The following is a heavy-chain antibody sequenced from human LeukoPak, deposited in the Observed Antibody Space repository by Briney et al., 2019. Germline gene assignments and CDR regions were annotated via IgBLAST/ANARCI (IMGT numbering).Heavy chain of an antibody. V-gene: IGHV3-33*01. J-gene: IGHJ4*02. CDR3: ARGGSGGPFDY. D-gene: IGHD1-26*01. Sequence: PGRSLRLSCAASGFTFSSYGMHWVRQAPGKGLEWVAAIWYDGSNKYYADSVKGRFTISRDNSKNTLYLQMSSLRAEDTAVYYCARGGSGGPFDYWGQGTLVTVSS. CDR2: IWYDGSNK. CDR1: GFTFSSYG.